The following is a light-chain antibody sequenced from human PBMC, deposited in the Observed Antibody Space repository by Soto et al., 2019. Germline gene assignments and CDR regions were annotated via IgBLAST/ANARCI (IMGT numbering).Light chain of an antibody. Sequence: EIVLTQSPATLSLSPGERATLSCRASQSVSNYLAWYQQKPGQAPRLLIYDASNRATGIPARFSGRGSGTAFTPIISSLEPEDFAVSYCQQRTNWALLTFGAATKVEIK. V-gene: IGKV3-11*01. CDR2: DAS. J-gene: IGKJ4*01. CDR1: QSVSNY. CDR3: QQRTNWALLT.